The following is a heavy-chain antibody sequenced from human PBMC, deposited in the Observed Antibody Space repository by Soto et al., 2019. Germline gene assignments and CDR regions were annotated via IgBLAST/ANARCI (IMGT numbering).Heavy chain of an antibody. CDR2: IYYSGST. J-gene: IGHJ4*02. Sequence: SETLSLTCTVSGGSISSSSYYWGWIRQPPGKGLEWIGSIYYSGSTYYNPSLKSRVTISVDTSKNQFSLKLSSVTAADTAVYYCARHGKGGYSYGSWTYYLDDWGQGTLVTVSS. D-gene: IGHD5-18*01. CDR3: ARHGKGGYSYGSWTYYLDD. CDR1: GGSISSSSYY. V-gene: IGHV4-39*01.